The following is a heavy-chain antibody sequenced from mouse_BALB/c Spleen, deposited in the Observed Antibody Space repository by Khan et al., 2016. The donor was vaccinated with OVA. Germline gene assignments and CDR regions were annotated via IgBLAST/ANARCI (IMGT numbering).Heavy chain of an antibody. CDR3: ARIYGSDFDY. Sequence: VQLKQSGPELVKPGASVKISYKASGYSFTGYFMHWVMQSHGKSLEWIGRINPHIGETLYNQKFKDKATLTVDESSSTAHMELRSLASEDSAVYYCARIYGSDFDYWGQGTTLTVSS. V-gene: IGHV1-20*02. J-gene: IGHJ2*01. D-gene: IGHD1-1*01. CDR1: GYSFTGYF. CDR2: INPHIGET.